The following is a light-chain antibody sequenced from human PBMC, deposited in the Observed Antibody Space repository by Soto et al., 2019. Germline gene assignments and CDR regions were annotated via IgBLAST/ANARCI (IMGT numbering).Light chain of an antibody. CDR3: QQRTNWLT. CDR2: DAS. J-gene: IGKJ4*01. CDR1: QSVGSY. Sequence: EIVLTQSPATLSLSPGESATLSCRASQSVGSYLAWYQQKPGQAPRLLMYDASNRANGIPARFSGSGSGTDFTLTISSLEPEDFAVYYCQQRTNWLTFGGGTKME. V-gene: IGKV3-11*01.